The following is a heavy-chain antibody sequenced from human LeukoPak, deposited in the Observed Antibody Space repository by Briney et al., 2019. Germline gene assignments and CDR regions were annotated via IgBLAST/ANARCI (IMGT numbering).Heavy chain of an antibody. CDR3: AKHSRGYYPPDY. V-gene: IGHV3-23*01. CDR2: ISGSGGTT. D-gene: IGHD3-3*01. Sequence: GGSLRLSCAASGLTFSTYAMSWVRQAPGKGLEWVSAISGSGGTTYYADSVKGRFTISRDNSKNTLYLQMNSLRAEGTAVYYCAKHSRGYYPPDYWGQGALVTVSS. J-gene: IGHJ4*02. CDR1: GLTFSTYA.